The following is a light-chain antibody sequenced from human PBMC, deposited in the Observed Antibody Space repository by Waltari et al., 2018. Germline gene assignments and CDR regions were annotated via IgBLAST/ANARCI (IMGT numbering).Light chain of an antibody. V-gene: IGLV2-8*01. CDR3: CSHGGSNNFYI. CDR2: EVT. CDR1: SSDVGAYTS. J-gene: IGLJ1*01. Sequence: QSALTQPPSASGSPGQSVTISCTGTSSDVGAYTSVSWYQQYPGKAPKLIIYEVTNRPSGVPDRFSGSKSGNTASLTVSGLQADDEADYYCCSHGGSNNFYIFGTGTTVTVL.